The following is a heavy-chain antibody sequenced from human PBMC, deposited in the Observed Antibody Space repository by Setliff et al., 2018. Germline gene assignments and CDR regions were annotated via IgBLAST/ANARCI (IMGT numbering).Heavy chain of an antibody. J-gene: IGHJ6*02. CDR2: FSGTTTNT. D-gene: IGHD7-27*01. CDR1: DFTFSRSA. V-gene: IGHV3-23*01. Sequence: GGSLRLSCVVSDFTFSRSAMNWVRKIPGKGLEWVSTFSGTTTNTYYADSVKGRFTISRDNSKNTLYLQMNSLRDEDTAVYSCAKGREAWVYYYGMDVWGQGTTVTVSS. CDR3: AKGREAWVYYYGMDV.